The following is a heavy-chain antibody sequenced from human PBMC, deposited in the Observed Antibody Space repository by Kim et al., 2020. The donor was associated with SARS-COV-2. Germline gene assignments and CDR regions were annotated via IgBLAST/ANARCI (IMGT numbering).Heavy chain of an antibody. CDR3: ARANSRATNWFDP. Sequence: YNPSLKSRVTISVDTSKNQFSLKLSSVTAADTAVYYCARANSRATNWFDPWGQGTLVTVSS. J-gene: IGHJ5*02. D-gene: IGHD1-7*01. V-gene: IGHV4-61*02.